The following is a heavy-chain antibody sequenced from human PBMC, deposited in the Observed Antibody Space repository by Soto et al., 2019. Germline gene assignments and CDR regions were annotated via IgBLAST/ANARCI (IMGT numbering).Heavy chain of an antibody. J-gene: IGHJ4*02. Sequence: QVQLQESGPGLVKPSETLSLTCTVSGGSISSYYWCWIRQPPGKGLEWIGYIYYSGSTNYNPSLKSRVTISVDTSKNPFSPKLSSVTAAAKAVYYCARAWGRFFDYWGQGTLVTVSS. CDR1: GGSISSYY. CDR3: ARAWGRFFDY. D-gene: IGHD2-15*01. CDR2: IYYSGST. V-gene: IGHV4-59*01.